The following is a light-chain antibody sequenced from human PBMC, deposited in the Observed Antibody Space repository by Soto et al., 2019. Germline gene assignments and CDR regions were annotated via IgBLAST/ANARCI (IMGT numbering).Light chain of an antibody. CDR2: DAP. J-gene: IGKJ2*01. Sequence: DIQMTQSPSSLSASVGDRVTITCRASQSVRSWLAWYQQKPGKAPKLLIFDAPNLESGVPSRFSGSGSGTEFTLTISSLQPDDFATYYCQQYDTYLYTFGQGTRLEIK. CDR1: QSVRSW. V-gene: IGKV1-5*01. CDR3: QQYDTYLYT.